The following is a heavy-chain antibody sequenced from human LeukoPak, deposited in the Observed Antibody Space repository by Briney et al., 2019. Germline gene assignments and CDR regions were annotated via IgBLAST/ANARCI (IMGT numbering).Heavy chain of an antibody. CDR1: GGSISSSSYY. J-gene: IGHJ4*02. V-gene: IGHV4-39*01. Sequence: SETLSLTCTVSGGSISSSSYYWGWIRQPPGKGLEWIGSIYYSGSTYYNPSLKSRVTISVDTSKNQFSLKLSPVTAADTAVYYCARGLYYGGNSGANSGGFDYWGQGTLVTVSS. D-gene: IGHD4-23*01. CDR3: ARGLYYGGNSGANSGGFDY. CDR2: IYYSGST.